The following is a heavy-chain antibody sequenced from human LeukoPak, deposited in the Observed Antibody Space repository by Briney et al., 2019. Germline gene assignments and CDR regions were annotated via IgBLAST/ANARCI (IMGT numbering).Heavy chain of an antibody. CDR2: ISPNSADI. V-gene: IGHV3-11*01. J-gene: IGHJ4*02. Sequence: GGSLRLSCAASGFTFTDVYMSWIRQSPGKGLEWLAYISPNSADIPYADSVKGRFTISRDNAKNSLYLQMNSLRVEDTGIYYCSRDPRSLDYWGQGALVTVSS. CDR1: GFTFTDVY. CDR3: SRDPRSLDY.